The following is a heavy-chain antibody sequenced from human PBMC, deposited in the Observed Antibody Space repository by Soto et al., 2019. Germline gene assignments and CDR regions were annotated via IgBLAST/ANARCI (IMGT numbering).Heavy chain of an antibody. J-gene: IGHJ2*01. V-gene: IGHV3-30-3*01. CDR3: ASPLWRDDYNWGYFDL. Sequence: ESGGGVVQPGRSLRLSCAASGFTFSNYAMHWVRQAPGKGLEWVAVISYDGSNKYYADSVKGRFTISRDNSKNTLYLQMNSLRAEDTAVYYCASPLWRDDYNWGYFDLWGRGTLVTVSS. D-gene: IGHD4-4*01. CDR1: GFTFSNYA. CDR2: ISYDGSNK.